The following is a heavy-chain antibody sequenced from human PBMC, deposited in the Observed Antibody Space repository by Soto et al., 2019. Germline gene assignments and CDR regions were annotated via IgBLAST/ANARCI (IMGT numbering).Heavy chain of an antibody. Sequence: GGSLRLSCAASGFTFSSYGMHWVRQAPGKGLEWVAVISYNGSNKYYADSVKGRFTISRDNSKNTLYLQMNSLRAEDTAVYYCAKDKTSVVITTLYYYGMDVWGQGTTVTVSS. CDR3: AKDKTSVVITTLYYYGMDV. CDR1: GFTFSSYG. CDR2: ISYNGSNK. D-gene: IGHD3-22*01. V-gene: IGHV3-30*18. J-gene: IGHJ6*02.